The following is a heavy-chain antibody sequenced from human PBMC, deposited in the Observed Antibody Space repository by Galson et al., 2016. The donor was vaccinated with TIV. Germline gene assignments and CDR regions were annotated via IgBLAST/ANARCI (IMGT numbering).Heavy chain of an antibody. D-gene: IGHD4-23*01. CDR2: LYYSGST. CDR3: TRKMSTVVTTDHLYYPMDV. J-gene: IGHJ6*03. Sequence: ETLSLTCTVSGGSVTRSGYYRNWIRQPPGKGLEWIAYLYYSGSTNYNPPLQSRVTISRDTSKNQFPLKLTSVPAADTAVYYCTRKMSTVVTTDHLYYPMDVWGKGTTVPVSS. CDR1: GGSVTRSGYY. V-gene: IGHV4-61*08.